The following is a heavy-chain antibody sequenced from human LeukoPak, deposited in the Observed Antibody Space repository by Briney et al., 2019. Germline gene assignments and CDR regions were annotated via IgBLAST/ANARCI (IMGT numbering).Heavy chain of an antibody. V-gene: IGHV3-23*01. CDR1: GFSFRDYP. J-gene: IGHJ4*02. Sequence: GGSLRLSCEAAGFSFRDYPVGWVRRASGKRLEWVSGISAGADVIFYADPVKGRFTISRDNSKNTLYLQMNSLRVEDTAVYYCAILSPGIEVAGDSFDYWGQGTLVTVSS. D-gene: IGHD6-19*01. CDR2: ISAGADVI. CDR3: AILSPGIEVAGDSFDY.